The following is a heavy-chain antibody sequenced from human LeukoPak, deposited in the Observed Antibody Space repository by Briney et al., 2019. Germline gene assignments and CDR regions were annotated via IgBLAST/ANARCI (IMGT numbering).Heavy chain of an antibody. Sequence: GGSLRLSCAASGFTFSSYVMHWVRQAPGKGLEWVAIISYDGSNEYYADSVKGRFTISRDNSKNTLYLQMNSLRAADTAVYYCAKAPTPVVAATLFHHWGQGTLVTVS. CDR3: AKAPTPVVAATLFHH. D-gene: IGHD2-15*01. CDR1: GFTFSSYV. J-gene: IGHJ1*01. V-gene: IGHV3-30*04. CDR2: ISYDGSNE.